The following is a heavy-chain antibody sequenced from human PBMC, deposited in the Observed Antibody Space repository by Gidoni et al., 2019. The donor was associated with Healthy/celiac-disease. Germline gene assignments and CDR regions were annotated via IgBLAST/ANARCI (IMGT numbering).Heavy chain of an antibody. Sequence: QVQLQESGPGLVKPSETLSLTCTVSGGSISSYYWSWIRQPPGQGLEWIGYIYYSGSTNYNPSLKSRVTISVDTSKNQFSLKLSSVTAADTAVYYCARSRLIYSSSPFDYWGQGTLVTVSS. CDR2: IYYSGST. V-gene: IGHV4-59*08. D-gene: IGHD6-13*01. J-gene: IGHJ4*02. CDR3: ARSRLIYSSSPFDY. CDR1: GGSISSYY.